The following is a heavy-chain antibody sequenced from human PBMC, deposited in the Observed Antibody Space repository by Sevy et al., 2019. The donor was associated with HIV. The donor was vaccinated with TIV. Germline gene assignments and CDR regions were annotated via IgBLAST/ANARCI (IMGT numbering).Heavy chain of an antibody. CDR1: GGSISGYY. CDR3: TRDRYTLVRGIIMTWFGP. Sequence: SETLSLTCTVSGGSISGYYWSWIRQSPGKGLEWIAYTHSDGNTIYNPSLKSRVTISIDTSKNQFSLKLSSVTAADTPVYYCTRDRYTLVRGIIMTWFGPWGQGTLVTVSS. V-gene: IGHV4-59*01. CDR2: THSDGNT. D-gene: IGHD3-10*01. J-gene: IGHJ5*02.